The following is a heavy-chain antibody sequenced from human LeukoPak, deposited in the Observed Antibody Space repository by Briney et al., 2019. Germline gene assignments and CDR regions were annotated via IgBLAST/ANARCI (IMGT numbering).Heavy chain of an antibody. V-gene: IGHV3-23*01. D-gene: IGHD1-26*01. CDR2: ISGSGGST. J-gene: IGHJ4*02. Sequence: GGSLRLSCAASGFTFSSYAMSWVRQAPGKGLEWVSAISGSGGSTYYADSVKGRFTISRDNSKNTLYLQMNSLRAEDTAVYYCAKRKRGLPXGATYYFDYWGQGTLVTV. CDR1: GFTFSSYA. CDR3: AKRKRGLPXGATYYFDY.